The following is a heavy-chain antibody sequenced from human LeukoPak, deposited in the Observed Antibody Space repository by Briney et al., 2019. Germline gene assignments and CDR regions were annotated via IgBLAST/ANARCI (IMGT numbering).Heavy chain of an antibody. CDR2: IYSGGNT. V-gene: IGHV3-53*01. Sequence: PGGSLRPSCAASGFTVSNNYMSWVRQAPGKGLEWVSLIYSGGNTYYADPVKGRFTISRDNSKNTLYLQMNSLRVEDTAVYYCAGVSKSATTGTVLDYWGQGTLVTVS. CDR1: GFTVSNNY. J-gene: IGHJ4*02. D-gene: IGHD6-13*01. CDR3: AGVSKSATTGTVLDY.